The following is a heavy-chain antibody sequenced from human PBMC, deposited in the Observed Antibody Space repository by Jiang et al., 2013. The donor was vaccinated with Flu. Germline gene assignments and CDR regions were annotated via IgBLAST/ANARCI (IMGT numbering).Heavy chain of an antibody. CDR2: TYYRSKWYN. CDR3: ARETGRYSSGWPSFDY. V-gene: IGHV6-1*01. J-gene: IGHJ4*02. Sequence: SRGLEWLGRTYYRSKWYNDYAVSVKSRITINPDTSKNQFSLQGGLNSVTPEDTAVYYCARETGRYSSGWPSFDYWGQGTLVTVSS. D-gene: IGHD6-19*01.